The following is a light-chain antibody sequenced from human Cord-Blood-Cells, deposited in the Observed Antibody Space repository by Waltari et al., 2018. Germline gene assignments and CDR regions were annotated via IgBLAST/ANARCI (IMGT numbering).Light chain of an antibody. CDR1: SSNLGSHY. V-gene: IGLV1-47*01. Sequence: QSVLPQPPSASGTPGPRVPIPCSRSSSNLGSHYVYWYQRPPGTAPKLLIYRKNQRPSGVPDRFSGSKSGTSASLASSGLRSEDEADYDCAAWDDSLSGPVFGGGTELTVL. CDR2: RKN. J-gene: IGLJ3*02. CDR3: AAWDDSLSGPV.